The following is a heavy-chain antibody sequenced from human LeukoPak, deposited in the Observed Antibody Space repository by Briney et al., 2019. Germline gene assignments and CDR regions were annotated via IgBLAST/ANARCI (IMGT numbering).Heavy chain of an antibody. CDR3: ARHAEVAALSWFDP. CDR2: IYPGDSDT. J-gene: IGHJ5*02. D-gene: IGHD6-25*01. V-gene: IGHV5-51*01. CDR1: GSIFTSYW. Sequence: GASLQISCEGAGSIFTSYWIGGGRPLPGKGVEGMGLIYPGDSDTRYTPSFQGHVTLSADKSISTPYLQWSTLKASDTAMYYCARHAEVAALSWFDPWGQGTLVTVSS.